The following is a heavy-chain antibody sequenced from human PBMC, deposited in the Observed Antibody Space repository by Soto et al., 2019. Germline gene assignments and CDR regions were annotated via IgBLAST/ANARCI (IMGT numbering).Heavy chain of an antibody. CDR1: GFSLSDYY. D-gene: IGHD5-12*01. V-gene: IGHV3-11*01. CDR3: AKFPPGVGGHDIDP. Sequence: VQLVESGGGLVKPGGSLRVSCTASGFSLSDYYMSWIRQPPGKGLEWVSYISSSGSSKYYADSVKGRFTISRDKAKKSLYLEMNRLRADDTAVYYSAKFPPGVGGHDIDPWGQGTLVTVSS. CDR2: ISSSGSSK. J-gene: IGHJ5*02.